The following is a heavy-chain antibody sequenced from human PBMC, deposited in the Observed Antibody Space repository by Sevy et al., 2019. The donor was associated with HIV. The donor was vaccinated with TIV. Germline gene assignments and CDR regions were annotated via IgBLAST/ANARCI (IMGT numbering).Heavy chain of an antibody. J-gene: IGHJ4*02. V-gene: IGHV3-30*03. Sequence: GGSLRLSCAASALTFTRYAFHWVRQAPGKGPEWLGVISYEGSNIYYGPSVKGRFTISRDNSKNTLYLQMNDMRTEDMSVYDCHQDLHPPGPVRGTNFDYWGRGTLVTVSS. CDR3: HQDLHPPGPVRGTNFDY. D-gene: IGHD1-1*01. CDR1: ALTFTRYA. CDR2: ISYEGSNI.